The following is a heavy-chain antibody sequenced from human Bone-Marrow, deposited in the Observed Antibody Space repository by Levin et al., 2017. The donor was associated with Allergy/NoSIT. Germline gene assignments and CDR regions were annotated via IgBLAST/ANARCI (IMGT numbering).Heavy chain of an antibody. CDR3: ARSDPPNYYYHYYMDV. Sequence: VASVKVSCKTSGYIFTAYYIHWVRQAPGQGLEWMGWMNSNSGGTNYAQKFEGRVTMTRDTSITTAYMELSGLRSDDTATYYCARSDPPNYYYHYYMDVWGKGTTVTVSS. J-gene: IGHJ6*03. CDR2: MNSNSGGT. V-gene: IGHV1-2*02. CDR1: GYIFTAYY.